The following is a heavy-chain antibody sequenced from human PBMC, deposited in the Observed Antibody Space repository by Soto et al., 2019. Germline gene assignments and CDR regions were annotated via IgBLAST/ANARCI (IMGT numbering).Heavy chain of an antibody. J-gene: IGHJ2*01. CDR1: GGTFSSYA. CDR3: ARGGHDYGDLRWYFDL. CDR2: IIPIFGTA. D-gene: IGHD4-17*01. V-gene: IGHV1-69*12. Sequence: QVQLVQSGAEVKRPGSSVKVSCKASGGTFSSYAISWVRQAPGQGLEWMGGIIPIFGTANYAQKFQGRVTITADESTSTAYMELSSLRSEDTAVYYCARGGHDYGDLRWYFDLWGRGTLVTVSS.